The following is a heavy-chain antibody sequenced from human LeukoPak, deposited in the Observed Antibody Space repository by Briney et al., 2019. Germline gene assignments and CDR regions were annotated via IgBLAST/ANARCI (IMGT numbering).Heavy chain of an antibody. CDR2: IYYSGST. CDR1: GGSISSYY. CDR3: ARALPGSQMDV. J-gene: IGHJ6*02. D-gene: IGHD3-10*01. Sequence: SETLSLTCTVSGGSISSYYWSWIRQPPGKGLEWIGYIYYSGSTNYNPSLKNRVTISVDTSKNQFSLKLSSVTAADTAVYYCARALPGSQMDVWGQGTTVTVSS. V-gene: IGHV4-59*01.